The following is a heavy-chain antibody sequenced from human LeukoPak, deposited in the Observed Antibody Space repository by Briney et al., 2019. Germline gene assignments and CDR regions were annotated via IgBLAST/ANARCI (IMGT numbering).Heavy chain of an antibody. J-gene: IGHJ5*02. Sequence: SETLSLTCTVSGGSISSSSYYWGWIRQPPGKGREWFGSIYYSETTYYNPSLKRRLTMSVDTSKNQFSLKLSSVTAADTAVYYCARRDRYCSSTSCYGHRFDPWGQGTLVTVSS. CDR2: IYYSETT. D-gene: IGHD2-2*01. CDR3: ARRDRYCSSTSCYGHRFDP. CDR1: GGSISSSSYY. V-gene: IGHV4-39*01.